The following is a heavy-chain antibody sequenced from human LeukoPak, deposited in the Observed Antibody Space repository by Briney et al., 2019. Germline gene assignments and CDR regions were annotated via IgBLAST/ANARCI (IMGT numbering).Heavy chain of an antibody. J-gene: IGHJ4*02. V-gene: IGHV3-9*01. CDR3: AKESSSWAFDY. CDR2: ISWNSGSI. CDR1: GFTFDDYA. D-gene: IGHD6-13*01. Sequence: GGSLRLSCAASGFTFDDYAMHWVRHTPGKGLEWVSGISWNSGSIGYADSVKGRFTISRDNAKNSLYLQMNSLRAEDTALYYCAKESSSWAFDYWGQGTLVTVSS.